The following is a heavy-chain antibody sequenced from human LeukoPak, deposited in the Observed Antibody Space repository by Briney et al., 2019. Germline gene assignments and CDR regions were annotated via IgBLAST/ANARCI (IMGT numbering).Heavy chain of an antibody. J-gene: IGHJ4*02. D-gene: IGHD3-10*01. CDR3: ARDYFASGNSVSDY. CDR2: IKRDGSDK. Sequence: PGGSLRLPCAASGFTLSSYWMSWARQAPGKGLEWVANIKRDGSDKYYVDSVKGRFTISRDNAKNSLYLQMNSLRAEDTAVYYCARDYFASGNSVSDYWGQGTLVTVSS. CDR1: GFTLSSYW. V-gene: IGHV3-7*01.